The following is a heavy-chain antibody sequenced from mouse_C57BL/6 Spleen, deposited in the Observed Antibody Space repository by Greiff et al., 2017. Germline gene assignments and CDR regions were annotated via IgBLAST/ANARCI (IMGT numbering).Heavy chain of an antibody. CDR2: IRSGSSTI. Sequence: EVMLVESGGGLVKPGGSLKLSCAASGFTFSDYGMHWVRQAPEKGLEWVAYIRSGSSTIYYADTVKGRFTISRDNAKNTLFLQMTSLRSEDTAMYYCARPYYGSSHWYFDVWGTGTTVTVSS. CDR3: ARPYYGSSHWYFDV. V-gene: IGHV5-17*01. CDR1: GFTFSDYG. D-gene: IGHD1-1*01. J-gene: IGHJ1*03.